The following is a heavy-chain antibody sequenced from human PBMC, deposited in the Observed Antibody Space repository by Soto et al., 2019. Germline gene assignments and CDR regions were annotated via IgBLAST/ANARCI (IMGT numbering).Heavy chain of an antibody. CDR2: IWNYGRNK. J-gene: IGHJ3*02. Sequence: QVQLVESGGGVVQPGTSLRLSCAASGFTFSSHVMHWVRQAPGKGLQWVAVIWNYGRNKQYADSVKGRFTITSDNSKNTLYQQMNRLGAEDTAVYYCAREVGYNWNDNPHDAFDMWGQGTMVTVSS. CDR1: GFTFSSHV. D-gene: IGHD1-1*01. CDR3: AREVGYNWNDNPHDAFDM. V-gene: IGHV3-33*01.